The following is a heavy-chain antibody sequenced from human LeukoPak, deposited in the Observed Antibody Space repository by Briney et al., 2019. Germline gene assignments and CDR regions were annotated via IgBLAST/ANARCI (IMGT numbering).Heavy chain of an antibody. V-gene: IGHV3-13*05. CDR3: ARGLRYCSGGSCYNSDAFDI. Sequence: GGSLRLSSAASGFTFSSYDMHWVRQATGKGLEWVSAIGTAGDPYYPGSVEGRFTISRENAKNSLYLQMISLRAGDTAVYYCARGLRYCSGGSCYNSDAFDIWGQGTMVTVSS. J-gene: IGHJ3*02. CDR1: GFTFSSYD. D-gene: IGHD2-15*01. CDR2: IGTAGDP.